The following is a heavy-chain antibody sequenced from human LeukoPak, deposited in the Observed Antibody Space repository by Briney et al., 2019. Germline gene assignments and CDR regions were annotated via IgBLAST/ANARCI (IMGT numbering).Heavy chain of an antibody. CDR3: ARPPRYSSSSYYFDY. D-gene: IGHD6-13*01. J-gene: IGHJ4*02. CDR1: GFTFSSYS. Sequence: GGSLRLSCAASGFTFSSYSMNWVRQAPGKGLEWVSSISSSSSYIYYADSVKGRFTISRDNAKNSLYLQMNSLRAEDTAVYYCARPPRYSSSSYYFDYWGQGTLVTVSS. CDR2: ISSSSSYI. V-gene: IGHV3-21*01.